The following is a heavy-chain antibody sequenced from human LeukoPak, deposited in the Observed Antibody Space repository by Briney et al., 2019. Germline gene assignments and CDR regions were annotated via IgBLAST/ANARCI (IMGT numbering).Heavy chain of an antibody. V-gene: IGHV3-23*01. J-gene: IGHJ6*02. CDR3: AKDCCSISSGWYSRLPYYYYYYGMDV. CDR2: ISGRGGST. CDR1: GFTFSSYA. Sequence: GGSLRLSCAASGFTFSSYAMSWVRQAPGKGLEWVSAISGRGGSTYYADSVKGRFTISRDNSKNTLYLQMNSLRAEDTAVYYCAKDCCSISSGWYSRLPYYYYYYGMDVWGQGTTVTVSS. D-gene: IGHD6-19*01.